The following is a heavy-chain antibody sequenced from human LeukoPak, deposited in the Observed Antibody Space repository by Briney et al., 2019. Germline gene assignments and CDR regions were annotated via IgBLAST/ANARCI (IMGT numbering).Heavy chain of an antibody. J-gene: IGHJ6*02. CDR1: GGSISSYY. CDR3: AGLHYDSSGYYYYYGMDV. Sequence: SETLSLTCTVSGGSISSYYWSWIRQPPGKGLEWIGYIYYSGSTNYNPSLKSRVTISVDTSKNQFSLKLSSVTAADTAVHYCAGLHYDSSGYYYYYGMDVWGQGTTVTVSS. CDR2: IYYSGST. D-gene: IGHD3-22*01. V-gene: IGHV4-59*08.